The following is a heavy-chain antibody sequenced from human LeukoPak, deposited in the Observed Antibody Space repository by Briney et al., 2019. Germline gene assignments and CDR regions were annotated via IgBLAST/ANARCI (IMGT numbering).Heavy chain of an antibody. CDR2: VYYGRTT. CDR3: VRHDGRGGATMGAFDS. J-gene: IGHJ5*01. CDR1: AASISSSSHH. D-gene: IGHD4/OR15-4a*01. V-gene: IGHV4-39*01. Sequence: ETLSLTCTVSAASISSSSHHWGWIRQSPGKGLEWIGSVYYGRTTYYSPSLDSRVTISLDTSANQFSLQLNSVTAADTAVYYCVRHDGRGGATMGAFDSWGQGSLVTVSS.